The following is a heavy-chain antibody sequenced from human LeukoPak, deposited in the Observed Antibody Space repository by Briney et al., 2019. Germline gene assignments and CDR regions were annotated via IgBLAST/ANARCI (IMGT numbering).Heavy chain of an antibody. Sequence: SGTLSLTCTVSGGSISSRSYYWGWIRQPPGKGLEWIGSIYYTGSTYYNPSLKSRVTISVDTSKNQFSLKLSSVTAADTAVYYCARLYRNMVRGVINPYFDYWGQGTLVTVSS. CDR3: ARLYRNMVRGVINPYFDY. CDR2: IYYTGST. CDR1: GGSISSRSYY. D-gene: IGHD3-10*01. J-gene: IGHJ4*02. V-gene: IGHV4-39*01.